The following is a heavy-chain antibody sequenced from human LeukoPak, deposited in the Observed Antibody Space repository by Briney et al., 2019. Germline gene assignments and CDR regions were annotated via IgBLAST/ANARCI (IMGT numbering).Heavy chain of an antibody. CDR2: IYPGGSDT. CDR1: GYSFTNDW. CDR3: ARRYCTSNNCYRAFDF. D-gene: IGHD2-2*01. Sequence: GESLKISCKASGYSFTNDWVGWVRQMPGKGLEWMGIIYPGGSDTRYSPSFQGQVTISADKSISTAYLQWSSLKASDTAMYYCARRYCTSNNCYRAFDFWGQGTLVTVSS. J-gene: IGHJ4*02. V-gene: IGHV5-51*01.